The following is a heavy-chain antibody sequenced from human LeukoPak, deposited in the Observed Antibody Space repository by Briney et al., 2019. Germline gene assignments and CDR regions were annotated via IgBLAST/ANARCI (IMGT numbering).Heavy chain of an antibody. V-gene: IGHV4-34*01. J-gene: IGHJ4*02. CDR1: GGSFSGYY. D-gene: IGHD3-22*01. Sequence: PSETLSLTCAVYGGSFSGYYWTWIRQPPGKGLEWIGEINHSGSTDYNPSLKSRVAISVDTSKNEFSLKLSSVTAADTALYYCVRGDRSSISCYSTAHWGQGTRVTVSS. CDR3: VRGDRSSISCYSTAH. CDR2: INHSGST.